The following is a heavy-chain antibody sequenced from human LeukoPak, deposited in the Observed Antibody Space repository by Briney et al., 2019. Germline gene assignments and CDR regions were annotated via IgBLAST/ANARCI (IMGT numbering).Heavy chain of an antibody. CDR2: INQGGSEK. Sequence: GGSLRLSCAASGFTFSSYWMSWVRQAPEKGLEWVANINQGGSEKYYVDSVRGRFTISRDNAKNSLYLQMNSLRAEDTAVYYCAREKWNDPLDYWGQGTLVTVSS. V-gene: IGHV3-7*01. CDR3: AREKWNDPLDY. D-gene: IGHD1-1*01. J-gene: IGHJ4*02. CDR1: GFTFSSYW.